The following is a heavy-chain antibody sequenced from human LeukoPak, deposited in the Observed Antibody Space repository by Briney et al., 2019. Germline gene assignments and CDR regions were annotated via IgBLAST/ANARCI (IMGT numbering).Heavy chain of an antibody. Sequence: SETLSLTCTVSGDSISNYYWNWIRQPPGKGLEWIGYIYFSGSTNYNPSLKSRVSMSVDTSKNQLSLKLNSVTAADTAVYYCARLKTNGFDPWGQGTLVTVSS. CDR3: ARLKTNGFDP. J-gene: IGHJ5*02. CDR2: IYFSGST. V-gene: IGHV4-59*01. CDR1: GDSISNYY.